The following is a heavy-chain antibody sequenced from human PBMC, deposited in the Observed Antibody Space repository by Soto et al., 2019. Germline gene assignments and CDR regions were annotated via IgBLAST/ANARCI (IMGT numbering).Heavy chain of an antibody. CDR1: GFTFSNYG. D-gene: IGHD6-13*01. CDR2: LWSDGSNK. CDR3: ARGEAAGPYGMDV. J-gene: IGHJ6*02. Sequence: QAQLVESGGGVVQPGRSLRLSCAASGFTFSNYGMHWVRQPPGKGLEWVAVLWSDGSNKYYAESVKGRFTISRDNSKNTLYLQMHSLRAGDTAVYYCARGEAAGPYGMDVWGQGTTVTVSS. V-gene: IGHV3-33*01.